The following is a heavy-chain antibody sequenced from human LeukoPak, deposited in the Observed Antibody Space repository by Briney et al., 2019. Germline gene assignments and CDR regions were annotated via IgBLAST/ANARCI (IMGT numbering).Heavy chain of an antibody. CDR2: IYYSGST. J-gene: IGHJ4*02. CDR3: ARALDYYDSSGYSCFDY. D-gene: IGHD3-22*01. V-gene: IGHV4-31*03. Sequence: SQTLSLTCTVSGGSISSGGYYWSWIRQHPGKGLEWIGYIYYSGSTYYNPSLKSRVTISVDTSKNQFSLKLSPVTAADTAVYYCARALDYYDSSGYSCFDYWGQGTLVTVSS. CDR1: GGSISSGGYY.